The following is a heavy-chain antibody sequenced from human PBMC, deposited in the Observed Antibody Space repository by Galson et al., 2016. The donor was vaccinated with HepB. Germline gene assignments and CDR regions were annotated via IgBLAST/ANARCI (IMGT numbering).Heavy chain of an antibody. Sequence: SLRLSCAASGFTFSNYAMTWVRQAPGKGLEWVSGIVGSGGSTHYADSVKGRFTISRDNSKNTLYLQMNSLRDEDTAVYYCARGWYSNSSPCFDYWGQGTLVTVSS. J-gene: IGHJ4*02. CDR2: IVGSGGST. CDR1: GFTFSNYA. V-gene: IGHV3-23*01. CDR3: ARGWYSNSSPCFDY. D-gene: IGHD6-6*01.